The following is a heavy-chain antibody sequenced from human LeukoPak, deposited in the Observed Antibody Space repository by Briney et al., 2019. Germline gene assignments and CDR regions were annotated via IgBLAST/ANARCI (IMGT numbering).Heavy chain of an antibody. Sequence: SETLSLTCTVSGGSISSYYWSWIRQPPGKGLEWIGYIYYSGSTNYNPSLKSRVTISVDTSKNQFSLKLSSVTAADTAVYYCARPQGYCTNGVCYSYYYYGMDVWGQGTTVTVSS. CDR3: ARPQGYCTNGVCYSYYYYGMDV. J-gene: IGHJ6*02. CDR1: GGSISSYY. CDR2: IYYSGST. V-gene: IGHV4-59*01. D-gene: IGHD2-8*01.